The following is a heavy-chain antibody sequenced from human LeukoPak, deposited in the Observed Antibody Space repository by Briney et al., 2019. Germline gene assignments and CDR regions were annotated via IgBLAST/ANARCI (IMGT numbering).Heavy chain of an antibody. CDR3: AICRKFYSDSSGYCNYFDF. D-gene: IGHD3-22*01. CDR2: IYYSGRT. Sequence: SETLSLTCSVSGSSISSSSDYWGWIRQPPGKGLEWIGSIYYSGRTYYNLSLKSRVTTSVDTSKNQFSLKLSSVTAADTAVYYCAICRKFYSDSSGYCNYFDFCGQGPLVTVSS. J-gene: IGHJ4*02. CDR1: GSSISSSSDY. V-gene: IGHV4-39*01.